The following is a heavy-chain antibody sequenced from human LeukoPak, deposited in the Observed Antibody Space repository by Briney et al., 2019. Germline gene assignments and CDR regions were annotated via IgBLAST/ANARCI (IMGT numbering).Heavy chain of an antibody. V-gene: IGHV3-30*04. J-gene: IGHJ4*02. CDR2: ISNDGSNK. CDR3: ARGFYGYPFDY. CDR1: GFTFSRHA. Sequence: GGSLRLSCAASGFTFSRHAMHWVRQAPGKGLEWVAAISNDGSNKYYADSVKGRFTISRDNSKNTLYLQMDSLRAEDTTVYYCARGFYGYPFDYWGQGTLVTVSS. D-gene: IGHD5-18*01.